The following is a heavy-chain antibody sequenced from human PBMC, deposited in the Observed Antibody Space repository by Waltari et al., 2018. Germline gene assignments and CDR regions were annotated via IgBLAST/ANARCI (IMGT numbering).Heavy chain of an antibody. J-gene: IGHJ4*02. CDR3: VRDRGWGNYFDY. D-gene: IGHD3-16*01. Sequence: EVQLVESGGGLVQPGGSLRLDCVACGFPFTVYWMSWVRQAPGKGLEWVANIKQDGSEKYYVDSVKGRFTISRDNAKNSLYLQMNSLRAGDTALYYCVRDRGWGNYFDYWGQGTLVTVSS. CDR1: GFPFTVYW. V-gene: IGHV3-7*01. CDR2: IKQDGSEK.